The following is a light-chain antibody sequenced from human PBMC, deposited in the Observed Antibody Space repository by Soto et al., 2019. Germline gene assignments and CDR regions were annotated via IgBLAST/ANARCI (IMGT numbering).Light chain of an antibody. V-gene: IGKV1-12*01. J-gene: IGKJ1*01. CDR2: GAS. Sequence: DIQMTQSPSSVSASVGDRVTLFCWASQGINSWVAWYQQKPGKAPKLLIYGASRLFSGVPSRFSGSGAGTVFGLTISGLQPEDIATVYCQHANGFSPWMFGQGTRVEI. CDR1: QGINSW. CDR3: QHANGFSPWM.